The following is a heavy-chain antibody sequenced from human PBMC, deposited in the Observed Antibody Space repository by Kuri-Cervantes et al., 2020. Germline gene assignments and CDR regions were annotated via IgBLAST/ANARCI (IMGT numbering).Heavy chain of an antibody. Sequence: SCTVSGGSISSGGYYWSWIRQHPGKGLEWIGYIYYSGSTYYNPSLKSRVTISVDTSKNQFSLKLSSVTAADTAVYYCARGIQLWSLQHFDYWGQGTLVTVAS. V-gene: IGHV4-31*02. D-gene: IGHD5-18*01. CDR3: ARGIQLWSLQHFDY. J-gene: IGHJ4*02. CDR2: IYYSGST. CDR1: GGSISSGGYY.